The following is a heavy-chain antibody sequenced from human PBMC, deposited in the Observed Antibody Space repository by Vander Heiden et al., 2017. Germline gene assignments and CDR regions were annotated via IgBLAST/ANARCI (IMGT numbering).Heavy chain of an antibody. CDR3: AKGGEVMYYFDY. V-gene: IGHV3-9*01. Sequence: EVQLVESGGGLVQPGRSLRLPCAASGFTFDAYVMYWVRQAPGKGLEWVSGISWNNVNIGYADSVKGRFTISRDNARNSLYLQMNSLRAEDTAVYYCAKGGEVMYYFDYWGQGTLVTVSS. CDR1: GFTFDAYV. D-gene: IGHD3-16*01. CDR2: ISWNNVNI. J-gene: IGHJ4*02.